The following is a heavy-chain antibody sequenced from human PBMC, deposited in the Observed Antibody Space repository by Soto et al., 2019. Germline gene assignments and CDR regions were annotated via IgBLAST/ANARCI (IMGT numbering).Heavy chain of an antibody. V-gene: IGHV3-23*01. J-gene: IGHJ6*03. Sequence: SXVXQXPGKGLEWVSAISGSGGSTYYADYVKGRFTISRDNSKNTLYLQMNSLRAEDTTVYYCAYIGNIPNYYYYYMDVWGKGTTLTVSS. CDR3: AYIGNIPNYYYYYMDV. CDR2: ISGSGGST.